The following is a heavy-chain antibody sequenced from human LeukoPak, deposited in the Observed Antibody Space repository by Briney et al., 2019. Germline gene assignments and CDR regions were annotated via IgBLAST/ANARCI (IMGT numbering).Heavy chain of an antibody. D-gene: IGHD2-2*01. CDR3: AKDEVIPSYYYIDV. CDR1: GFTFNIYS. Sequence: GGSLRLSCAASGFTFNIYSMNWVRQAPGKGLEWVSAISGSGNSTNYADSVKGRFTMSRDNSKNTLYLQMNSLRAEDTAVYYCAKDEVIPSYYYIDVWGKGTTVTVSS. CDR2: ISGSGNST. J-gene: IGHJ6*03. V-gene: IGHV3-23*01.